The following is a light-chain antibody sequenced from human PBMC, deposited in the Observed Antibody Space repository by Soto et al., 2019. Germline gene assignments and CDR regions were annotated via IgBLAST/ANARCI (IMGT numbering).Light chain of an antibody. V-gene: IGLV1-44*01. CDR3: AAWDDSLNGVV. CDR1: SSNIGSNN. CDR2: SNN. Sequence: QLVLTQPPSASGTPGQRVTISCSGSSSNIGSNNVNWYQQVPGTAPKLLIYSNNQRPSVVPDRFSGSQSGASASLAISGLQSEDEADYYCAAWDDSLNGVVFGGGTKLTVL. J-gene: IGLJ2*01.